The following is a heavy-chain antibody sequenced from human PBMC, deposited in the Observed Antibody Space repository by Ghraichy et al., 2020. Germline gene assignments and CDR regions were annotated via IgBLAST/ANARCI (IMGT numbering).Heavy chain of an antibody. J-gene: IGHJ4*02. Sequence: SGPTLVKPTETLTLTCTVSGFSLSNARMGVSWIRQPPGKALEWLAHIFSNDEKSYSTSLKSRLTISKDTSKSQVVLTMTNMDPVDTATYYCARTVKVGATYFFLKQKYYFDYWGQGTLVTVSS. D-gene: IGHD1-26*01. CDR1: GFSLSNARMG. V-gene: IGHV2-26*02. CDR2: IFSNDEK. CDR3: ARTVKVGATYFFLKQKYYFDY.